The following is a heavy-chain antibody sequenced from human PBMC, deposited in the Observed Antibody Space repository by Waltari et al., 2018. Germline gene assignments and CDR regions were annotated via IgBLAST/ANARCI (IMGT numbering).Heavy chain of an antibody. CDR3: ATYIGASVGTAAFDV. Sequence: QLQLQESGPGLVKPSETLSLTCAFSGCSITSNRHYWGWIRQPPGQGLEWIGTISYTGANNSSPTLKSRVTISRDTSKNQLSMTLGSVTAADTALYYCATYIGASVGTAAFDVWSQGTMVTVSS. CDR1: GCSITSNRHY. J-gene: IGHJ3*01. V-gene: IGHV4-39*01. CDR2: ISYTGAN. D-gene: IGHD5-12*01.